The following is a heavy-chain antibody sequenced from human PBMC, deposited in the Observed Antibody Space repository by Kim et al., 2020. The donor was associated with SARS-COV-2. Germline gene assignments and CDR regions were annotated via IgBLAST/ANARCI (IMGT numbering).Heavy chain of an antibody. CDR3: ARAGASGVRWFDT. V-gene: IGHV5-51*01. D-gene: IGHD2-15*01. Sequence: GDSLKISCKGSGYTSTSHWIGWVRQMPGRGLELMGIIYLGDSDTRYSPTFQGQVTISLDKSINTAYLQWSSLKASDTAMYYCARAGASGVRWFDTWGQGTLVTVSS. CDR1: GYTSTSHW. J-gene: IGHJ5*02. CDR2: IYLGDSDT.